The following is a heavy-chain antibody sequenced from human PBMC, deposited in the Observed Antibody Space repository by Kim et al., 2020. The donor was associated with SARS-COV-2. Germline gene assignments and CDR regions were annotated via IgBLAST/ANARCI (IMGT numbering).Heavy chain of an antibody. J-gene: IGHJ4*02. D-gene: IGHD5-12*01. CDR3: ARDFLGYTGYEFDL. Sequence: GGSLRLSCAASGFTFRDHFMSWVRQSPGKGLEWVSTITKSGSATFYSDSVKGRFAISRDNSKDSLILRTDNLRVDDTAVYFCARDFLGYTGYEFDLWGQGILVTVSS. V-gene: IGHV3-11*01. CDR2: ITKSGSAT. CDR1: GFTFRDHF.